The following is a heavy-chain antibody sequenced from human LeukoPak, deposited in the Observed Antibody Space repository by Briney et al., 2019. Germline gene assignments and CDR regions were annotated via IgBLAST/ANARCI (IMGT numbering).Heavy chain of an antibody. V-gene: IGHV3-30*13. CDR2: MASDGKTT. CDR1: GFTFSSYG. D-gene: IGHD1-26*01. Sequence: PGGSLRLSCAASGFTFSSYGTHWVRQAPGKGLEWVAVMASDGKTTYYADSVKGRFTVSRDNSKNSLYLQMSSLTAADTAVYYCAKDRSIGTYYTFDHWGQGTLVTVSS. J-gene: IGHJ4*02. CDR3: AKDRSIGTYYTFDH.